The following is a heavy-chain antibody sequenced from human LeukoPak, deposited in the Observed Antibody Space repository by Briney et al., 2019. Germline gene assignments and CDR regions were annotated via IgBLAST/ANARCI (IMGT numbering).Heavy chain of an antibody. CDR1: AGSISSSSYY. CDR3: ARRPKYCTSTSCPRVYAFDI. CDR2: IYYSGST. J-gene: IGHJ3*02. D-gene: IGHD2-2*01. V-gene: IGHV4-39*01. Sequence: SETLSLTCTVSAGSISSSSYYWGWIRQPPGKSLEWIGSIYYSGSTYYNPSLTSRVTISVDTSKNQFSLKLSSVAAADTAVYYCARRPKYCTSTSCPRVYAFDIWGQGTMVTVSS.